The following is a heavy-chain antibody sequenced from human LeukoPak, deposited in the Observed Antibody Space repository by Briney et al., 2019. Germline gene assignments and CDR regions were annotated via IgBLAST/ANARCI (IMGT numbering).Heavy chain of an antibody. V-gene: IGHV3-74*01. CDR2: INSDGSST. CDR1: GFTFSSCW. D-gene: IGHD1-1*01. Sequence: GGSLRLSCAASGFTFSSCWMHWVRQAPGKGLVWVARINSDGSSTSYADSVKGRFTISRHNSKNTVYLQMNNLRAEDTAMYYCARVDTTLSYKLDYWGQGTLVTVSS. J-gene: IGHJ4*02. CDR3: ARVDTTLSYKLDY.